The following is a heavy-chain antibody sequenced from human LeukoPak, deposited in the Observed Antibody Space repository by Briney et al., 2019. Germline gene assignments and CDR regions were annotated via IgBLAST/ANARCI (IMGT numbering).Heavy chain of an antibody. J-gene: IGHJ3*01. D-gene: IGHD4-17*01. CDR3: ARAPLDTTGAFGL. V-gene: IGHV4-4*02. CDR1: NISISSSNS. Sequence: SGTLSLTCAVSNISISSSNSWSWVRQSPGKGLERIGKIYHTGTPNYNPSLKTRATISIDKSKNQLSLKLNSVTAADTAVYYCARAPLDTTGAFGLWGQGTMVTVSS. CDR2: IYHTGTP.